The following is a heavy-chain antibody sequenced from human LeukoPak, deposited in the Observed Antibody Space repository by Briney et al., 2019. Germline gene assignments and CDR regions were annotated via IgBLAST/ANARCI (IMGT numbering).Heavy chain of an antibody. CDR1: GYTFTAYF. J-gene: IGHJ4*02. CDR3: ARPTSYGYYFDS. CDR2: INPSSGDT. V-gene: IGHV1-2*06. Sequence: ASVKVSCTAAGYTFTAYFIHWVRQAPGQGLEWMGRINPSSGDTNYAQKFQGRVTMTRDTSTSTAYMELSRLTSDDTAVYYCARPTSYGYYFDSWGQGTLVTVSS. D-gene: IGHD3-16*01.